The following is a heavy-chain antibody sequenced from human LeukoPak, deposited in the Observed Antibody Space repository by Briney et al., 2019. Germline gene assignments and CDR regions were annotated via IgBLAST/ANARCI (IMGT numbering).Heavy chain of an antibody. CDR2: IIPIFGTA. Sequence: SVKVSCKASGGTFSSYAISWVRQAPGQGLEWMGGIIPIFGTANYAQKFQGRVTITADESTSTAYMELSSLRSEDTAVYYCAKPYYGSGTFDYWGQGTLVTVSS. CDR3: AKPYYGSGTFDY. CDR1: GGTFSSYA. J-gene: IGHJ4*02. V-gene: IGHV1-69*13. D-gene: IGHD3-10*01.